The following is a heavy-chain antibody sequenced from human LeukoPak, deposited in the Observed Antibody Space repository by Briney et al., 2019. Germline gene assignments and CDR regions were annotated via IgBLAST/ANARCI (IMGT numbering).Heavy chain of an antibody. CDR3: AKVSSSALDY. CDR1: GFTFSSYG. J-gene: IGHJ4*02. V-gene: IGHV3-23*01. Sequence: GGSLRLSCAASGFTFSSYGMHWVRQAPGKGLEWVSAISASGGTTLYADSVKGRFTISRDSSKNTLYVQMNSLRAEDTAVYYCAKVSSSALDYWGQGTLVAVSS. D-gene: IGHD6-6*01. CDR2: ISASGGTT.